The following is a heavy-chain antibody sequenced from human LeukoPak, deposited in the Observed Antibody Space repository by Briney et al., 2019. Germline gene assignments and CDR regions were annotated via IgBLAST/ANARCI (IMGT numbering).Heavy chain of an antibody. D-gene: IGHD3/OR15-3a*01. CDR1: GGSFSGYY. CDR3: ARPRATGYSTGDFDY. V-gene: IGHV4-34*01. J-gene: IGHJ4*02. CDR2: INHSGST. Sequence: ETLSLTCAVYGGSFSGYYWSWIRQPPGKGLEWIGEINHSGSTNYNPSLKSRVTISVDTSKNQFSLKLSSVTAADTAVYYCARPRATGYSTGDFDYWGQGTLVTVSS.